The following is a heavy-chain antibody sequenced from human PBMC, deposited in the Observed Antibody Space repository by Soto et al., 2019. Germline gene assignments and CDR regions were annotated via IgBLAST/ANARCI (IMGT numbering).Heavy chain of an antibody. CDR3: ALGQGYYDY. D-gene: IGHD3-16*01. CDR1: GGSFSGYY. V-gene: IGHV4-34*01. Sequence: SETLSLTCAVYGGSFSGYYWSWIRQPPGKGLEWIGEINHSGSTNYDPSLKSRVTISVDTSKNQFSLKLSSVTAADTAVYYCALGQGYYDYWGQGTLVTVSS. CDR2: INHSGST. J-gene: IGHJ4*02.